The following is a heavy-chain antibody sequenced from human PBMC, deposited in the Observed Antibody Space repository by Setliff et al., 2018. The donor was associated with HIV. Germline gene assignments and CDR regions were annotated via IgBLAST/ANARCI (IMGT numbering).Heavy chain of an antibody. Sequence: GESLKISCKGSGYSFSDYWIGWVRQMSGKGLEWMGIIYPGDSDTTYSPSFQGQVNISADKSISTAYLQWSSLKASDTAMYYCARFVHRSGWYSSSYYYYMGGLGKVNTSVVSS. D-gene: IGHD6-19*01. CDR2: IYPGDSDT. J-gene: IGHJ6*03. CDR1: GYSFSDYW. CDR3: ARFVHRSGWYSSSYYYYMGG. V-gene: IGHV5-51*01.